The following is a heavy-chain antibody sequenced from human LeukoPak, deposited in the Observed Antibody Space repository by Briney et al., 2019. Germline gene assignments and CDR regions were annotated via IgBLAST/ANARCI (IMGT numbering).Heavy chain of an antibody. V-gene: IGHV1-18*01. Sequence: GASVKVSCKASGYTFASSGVSWVRQAPGQGLEWMGWISAYNGDINYAQKFQGRVTMTTDTSTSTAYMELRSLRSDDTAVYYCARDAVWYCSSTSCSHLHWGQGTLVTVSS. CDR1: GYTFASSG. D-gene: IGHD2-2*01. CDR2: ISAYNGDI. J-gene: IGHJ4*02. CDR3: ARDAVWYCSSTSCSHLH.